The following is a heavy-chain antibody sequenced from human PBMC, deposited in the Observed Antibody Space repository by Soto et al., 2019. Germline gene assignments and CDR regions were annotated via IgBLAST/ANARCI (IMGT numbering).Heavy chain of an antibody. J-gene: IGHJ4*02. Sequence: SVKVSCKASGYTFTYRYLHWVRQAPGQALEWMGWITPFNGNTNYAQKFQDRVTITRDRSMSTAYMELSSLRSEDTAMYYCAIWVKQRFDSSGWYYFDYWGQGTLVTAPQ. V-gene: IGHV1-45*02. D-gene: IGHD6-19*01. CDR2: ITPFNGNT. CDR3: AIWVKQRFDSSGWYYFDY. CDR1: GYTFTYRY.